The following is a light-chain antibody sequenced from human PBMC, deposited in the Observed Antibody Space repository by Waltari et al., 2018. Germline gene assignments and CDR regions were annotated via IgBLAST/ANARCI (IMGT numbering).Light chain of an antibody. CDR2: DVV. V-gene: IGLV2-14*03. J-gene: IGLJ1*01. CDR1: RSGFSFLAY. Sequence: SALPQPASVSGSPGQSITIPCPCTRSGFSFLAYVSWYQQRPGKVPRLIIYDVVKRPSGVSNRFSGSMSGYTATLTISGLQAEDEADYYCCSYTSSDTYVFGSGTTVTVL. CDR3: CSYTSSDTYV.